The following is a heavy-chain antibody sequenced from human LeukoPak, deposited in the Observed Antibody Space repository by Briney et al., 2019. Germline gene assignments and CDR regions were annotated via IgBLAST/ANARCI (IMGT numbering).Heavy chain of an antibody. CDR3: ARLSGSSGWSYWYFDL. Sequence: SETLSLTCTVSGGSISSNGYFWGWIRQPPGKGLEWIGTIYYSGNTYYNPSLKSRVTISVDTSKNQFSLKPSSVTAADTAVYYCARLSGSSGWSYWYFDLWGRGTLVTVSS. J-gene: IGHJ2*01. CDR1: GGSISSNGYF. V-gene: IGHV4-39*01. D-gene: IGHD6-19*01. CDR2: IYYSGNT.